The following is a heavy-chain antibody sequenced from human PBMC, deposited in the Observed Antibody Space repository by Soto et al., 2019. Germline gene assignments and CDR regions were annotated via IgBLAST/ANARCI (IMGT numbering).Heavy chain of an antibody. CDR3: GSSSWYYGMAF. Sequence: PSETLSLTCAVSGGSFSGYYWTWIRQPPGKGLEWIGEINQSGSTNYNPSLKSRVTISVDTSKKQFSLRLNSVTAADTSVYYCGSSSWYYGMAFWGQGTTVTVSS. CDR1: GGSFSGYY. CDR2: INQSGST. J-gene: IGHJ6*02. D-gene: IGHD6-13*01. V-gene: IGHV4-34*01.